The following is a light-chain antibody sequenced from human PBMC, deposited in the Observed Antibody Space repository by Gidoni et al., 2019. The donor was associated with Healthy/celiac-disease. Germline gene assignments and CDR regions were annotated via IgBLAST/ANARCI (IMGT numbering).Light chain of an antibody. Sequence: DTPMTQPPSSLSASAGDRVPITCQASQDTSNYLNWYQQKPGKAPKLLSYGASSLETGVPSRFSGSGSGTDFTFTISSLQPEDIATYYCQQYDNLPLTFGEGTKVEIK. CDR2: GAS. J-gene: IGKJ4*01. V-gene: IGKV1-33*01. CDR1: QDTSNY. CDR3: QQYDNLPLT.